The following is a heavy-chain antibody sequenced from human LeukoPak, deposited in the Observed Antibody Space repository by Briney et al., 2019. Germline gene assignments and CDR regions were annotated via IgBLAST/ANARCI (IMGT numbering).Heavy chain of an antibody. D-gene: IGHD6-25*01. CDR3: VRVSVVYGMDV. Sequence: PSETLSLTCSVSGGSISSDYWAWIRQPPGKGLDWIGYMLYTGSTNYNPSLKSRVTISLATSKKQFSLKLSSVTAADTAVYYCVRVSVVYGMDVWGRGTTVTVSS. V-gene: IGHV4-59*01. CDR2: MLYTGST. CDR1: GGSISSDY. J-gene: IGHJ6*02.